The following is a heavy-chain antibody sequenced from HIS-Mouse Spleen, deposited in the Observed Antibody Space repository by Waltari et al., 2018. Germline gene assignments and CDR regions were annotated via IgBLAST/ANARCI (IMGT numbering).Heavy chain of an antibody. CDR1: GYTFTSSD. CDR3: ARIGSHRRGYSYGYWFDP. CDR2: MNPNSGNT. Sequence: QVQLVQSGAEVKKPGASVKVSCKASGYTFTSSDINWVGQATGPGLEWMGWMNPNSGNTGYAQKFQGRVTMTRNTSISTAYMELSSLRSEDTAVYYCARIGSHRRGYSYGYWFDPWGQGTLVTVSS. J-gene: IGHJ5*02. V-gene: IGHV1-8*01. D-gene: IGHD5-18*01.